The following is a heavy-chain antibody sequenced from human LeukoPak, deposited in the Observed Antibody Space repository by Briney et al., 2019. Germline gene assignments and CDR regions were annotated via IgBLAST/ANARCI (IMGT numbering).Heavy chain of an antibody. J-gene: IGHJ4*02. Sequence: GGSLRLSCAASGFTFSSYAMSWVRQAPGKGLEWVSAISGSGGSTYYADSVKGRFTISRDNSKNTLYLQMNSLRAEDTAVYYCARDPVCRNTYYYDSSGYFYQYYFDYWGQGTLVTVSS. D-gene: IGHD3-22*01. CDR2: ISGSGGST. CDR3: ARDPVCRNTYYYDSSGYFYQYYFDY. V-gene: IGHV3-23*01. CDR1: GFTFSSYA.